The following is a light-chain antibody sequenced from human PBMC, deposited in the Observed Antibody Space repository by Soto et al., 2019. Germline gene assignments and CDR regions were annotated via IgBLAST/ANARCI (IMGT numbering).Light chain of an antibody. J-gene: IGKJ5*01. CDR2: AAS. V-gene: IGKV1-39*01. Sequence: DIQMTQSPSSLSASVGDRVTITCRASQSINTYLNWYQQEPGKAPKLLIYAASTLQGGVPSRFSGSGSGSDVTLTIISLQPADVATYYCQQTFSPPSLTFGQGTRLDIK. CDR1: QSINTY. CDR3: QQTFSPPSLT.